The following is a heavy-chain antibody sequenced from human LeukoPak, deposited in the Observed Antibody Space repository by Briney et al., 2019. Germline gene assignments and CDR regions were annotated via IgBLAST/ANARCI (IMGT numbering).Heavy chain of an antibody. J-gene: IGHJ4*02. D-gene: IGHD6-19*01. V-gene: IGHV4-34*01. CDR1: GGSFSGYY. CDR3: ARGGGSGWYLLPPLRYYFDY. Sequence: SETLSLTCAVYGGSFSGYYWSWIRQPPGKGLEWIGEINHSGSTNYNPSLKSRVTISVDTSKNQFSLKLSSVTAADTAVYYCARGGGSGWYLLPPLRYYFDYWGQGTLVTVSS. CDR2: INHSGST.